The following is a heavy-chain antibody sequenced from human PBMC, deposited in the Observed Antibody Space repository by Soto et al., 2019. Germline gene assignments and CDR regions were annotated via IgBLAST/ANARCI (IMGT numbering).Heavy chain of an antibody. V-gene: IGHV4-34*01. J-gene: IGHJ4*02. CDR3: ARGQDFWSGYPFYY. D-gene: IGHD3-3*01. CDR2: INHSGST. CDR1: GGSFRGYY. Sequence: VQLQQWGAGLLKPSETLSLTCAVYGGSFRGYYWTWIRQPPGQGLEWIGEINHSGSTKYNPSLKSRVTISVDTSKNQFSLKLSSVTAADTAVYYCARGQDFWSGYPFYYWGQGILVTVSS.